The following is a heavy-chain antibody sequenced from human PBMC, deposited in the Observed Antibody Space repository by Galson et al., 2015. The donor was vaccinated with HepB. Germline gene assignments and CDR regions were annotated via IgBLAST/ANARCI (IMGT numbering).Heavy chain of an antibody. CDR2: IIGSGFNT. D-gene: IGHD2-15*01. CDR1: GFTFNNFA. J-gene: IGHJ5*02. V-gene: IGHV3-23*01. CDR3: AKASGYCSDATCYFLNH. Sequence: SLRLSCAASGFTFNNFAMSWVRQAPGKGLEWVSTIIGSGFNTFYADSVKGRFAISRDNSKNTLFLQLNSLGADDTAVYYCAKASGYCSDATCYFLNHWGQGTLVTVSP.